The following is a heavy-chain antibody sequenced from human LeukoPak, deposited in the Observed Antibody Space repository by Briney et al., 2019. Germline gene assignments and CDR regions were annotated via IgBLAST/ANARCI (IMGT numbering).Heavy chain of an antibody. J-gene: IGHJ4*02. D-gene: IGHD6-13*01. CDR3: ARGRYSSTWANFDY. CDR1: GFTFSSYA. V-gene: IGHV3-30*04. CDR2: ISYDGSNK. Sequence: GGSLRLSCAASGFTFSSYAMHWVRQAPGKGLEWVAVISYDGSNKYYADSVKGRFTISRDNAKNSLYLQMNSLRAEDTALYLCARGRYSSTWANFDYWGQGTLVTVSS.